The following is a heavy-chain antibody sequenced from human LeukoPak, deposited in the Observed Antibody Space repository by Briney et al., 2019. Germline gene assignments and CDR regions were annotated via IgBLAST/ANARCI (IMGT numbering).Heavy chain of an antibody. Sequence: SQTLSLTCAVSGGSISSGGYSWSWIRQPPGKGLEWIGYIYHSGSTYYNPSLKSRVTTSVDRSKNQFSLKLSSVTAADTAVYYCARGNGSGYYPGIIDYWGQGTLVTVSS. CDR3: ARGNGSGYYPGIIDY. CDR2: IYHSGST. V-gene: IGHV4-30-2*01. J-gene: IGHJ4*02. CDR1: GGSISSGGYS. D-gene: IGHD3-22*01.